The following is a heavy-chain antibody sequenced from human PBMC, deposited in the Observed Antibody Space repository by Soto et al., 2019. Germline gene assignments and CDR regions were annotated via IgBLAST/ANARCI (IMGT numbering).Heavy chain of an antibody. CDR3: ARRYDFWSGYNYGMDV. J-gene: IGHJ6*02. CDR1: GGSISSGGYY. D-gene: IGHD3-3*01. CDR2: IYYSGST. V-gene: IGHV4-31*03. Sequence: PSETLSLTCTVSGGSISSGGYYWSWIRQHPGKGLEWIGYIYYSGSTYYNPSLKSRVTISVDTSKNQFSLKLSSVTAADTAVYYCARRYDFWSGYNYGMDVWGQGTTVTVSS.